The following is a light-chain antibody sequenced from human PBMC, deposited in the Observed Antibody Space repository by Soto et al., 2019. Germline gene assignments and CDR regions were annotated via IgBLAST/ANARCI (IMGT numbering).Light chain of an antibody. Sequence: IVMTQSPATLSVSAGERATLSFRASQSVRSNLAWYQQKPGQAPRLVIYAASTRATGIPDRFSGSVSGTEFTLTISSLQSEDFAVYYCQQYNEWPPFTFGQGTRLEI. V-gene: IGKV3-15*01. J-gene: IGKJ5*01. CDR1: QSVRSN. CDR2: AAS. CDR3: QQYNEWPPFT.